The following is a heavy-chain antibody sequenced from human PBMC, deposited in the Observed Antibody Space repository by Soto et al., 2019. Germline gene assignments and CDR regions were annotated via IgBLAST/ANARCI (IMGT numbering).Heavy chain of an antibody. D-gene: IGHD5-12*01. CDR3: AHRLANIVATEDYFDY. CDR1: GFALSTSGVG. Sequence: QITLKESGPTLVKPTQTLTLTCTVSGFALSTSGVGVGWIRQPPGKALEWLALIYWHADKRYSPSLKSRLTIPKATSKNQVVRTMTNMDPVDTATYYCAHRLANIVATEDYFDYWGQGTRVTVSS. J-gene: IGHJ4*02. V-gene: IGHV2-5*01. CDR2: IYWHADK.